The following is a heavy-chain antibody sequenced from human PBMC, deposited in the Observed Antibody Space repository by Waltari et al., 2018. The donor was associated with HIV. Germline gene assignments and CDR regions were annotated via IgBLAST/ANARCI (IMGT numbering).Heavy chain of an antibody. CDR3: ARGQTYYGSGSYFEY. D-gene: IGHD3-10*01. Sequence: QAQLQQWGAGLLKPSETLSLTCAVYGGSFSGYFWSWIRQPPGKGLEWIGEINHSGSTNYNPSLKSRLTMSVDTSKNRFSLKLNSVTAADTAVYYCARGQTYYGSGSYFEYWGQGTLVTVSS. CDR2: INHSGST. J-gene: IGHJ4*02. CDR1: GGSFSGYF. V-gene: IGHV4-34*01.